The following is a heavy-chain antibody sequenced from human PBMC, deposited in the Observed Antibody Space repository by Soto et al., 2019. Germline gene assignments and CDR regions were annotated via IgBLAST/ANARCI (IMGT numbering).Heavy chain of an antibody. V-gene: IGHV4-39*07. CDR2: IYYSGST. CDR1: GGSISSSSYY. D-gene: IGHD6-13*01. CDR3: ARLSSSWSSFRFDP. Sequence: PSETLSLTCTVSGGSISSSSYYWGWIRQPPGKGLEWIGSIYYSGSTNYNPSLKSRVTISVDTSKNQFSLKLSSVTAADTAVYYCARLSSSWSSFRFDPWGQGTLVTVSS. J-gene: IGHJ5*02.